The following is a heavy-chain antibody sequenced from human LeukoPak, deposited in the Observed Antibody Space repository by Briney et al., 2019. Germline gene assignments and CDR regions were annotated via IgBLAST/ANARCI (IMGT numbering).Heavy chain of an antibody. CDR1: GGSFSGYF. Sequence: SETLSLTCAVFGGSFSGYFWSWIRQPPGKGLEWIGEINESGSTNYNPSLKSRVTISIDTSKNHFSLKLSSVTAADTAIYYCARRKRGSGGPFDYWGQGTLVTVSS. CDR3: ARRKRGSGGPFDY. J-gene: IGHJ4*02. CDR2: INESGST. V-gene: IGHV4-34*01. D-gene: IGHD6-19*01.